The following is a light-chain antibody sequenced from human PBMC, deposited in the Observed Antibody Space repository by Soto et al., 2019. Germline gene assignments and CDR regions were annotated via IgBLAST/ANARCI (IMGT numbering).Light chain of an antibody. CDR3: QQYEDVPLT. J-gene: IGKJ3*01. Sequence: DIQMTQSPSSLSASVGDRVTITCQASQHISNFLNWYQQKPGKAPKLLIYDASNLETGVSSRFRGSGSGTTFSFTISSLQPEDIATYYCQQYEDVPLTFGPGTKVAI. CDR2: DAS. CDR1: QHISNF. V-gene: IGKV1-33*01.